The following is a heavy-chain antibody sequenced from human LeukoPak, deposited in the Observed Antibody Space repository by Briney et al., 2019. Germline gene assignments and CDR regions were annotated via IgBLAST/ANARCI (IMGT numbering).Heavy chain of an antibody. CDR2: ITDSGGGT. Sequence: GGSLGLSCAASGFTFSSYAMSWVRQAPGKGLEWVSSITDSGGGTFYADSVKGRFTISRDNSKNTLFLQLNSLRAEDTAVYYCAKRGAGYYFDYWGQGTLVTVSS. CDR1: GFTFSSYA. D-gene: IGHD3-10*01. V-gene: IGHV3-23*01. CDR3: AKRGAGYYFDY. J-gene: IGHJ4*02.